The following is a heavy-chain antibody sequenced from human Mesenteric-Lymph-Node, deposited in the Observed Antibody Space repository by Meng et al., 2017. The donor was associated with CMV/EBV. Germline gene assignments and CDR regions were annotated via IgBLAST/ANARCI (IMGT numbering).Heavy chain of an antibody. V-gene: IGHV3-53*01. D-gene: IGHD2/OR15-2a*01. Sequence: GESLKISCAASGFTVSSNYMSWVRQAPGKGLEWVSVIYSGGSTYYADSVKGRFTISRDNSKNTLYLQMNSLRAEDTAVYYCARGNYYSMDVWGQGTTVTVSS. J-gene: IGHJ6*02. CDR1: GFTVSSNY. CDR2: IYSGGST. CDR3: ARGNYYSMDV.